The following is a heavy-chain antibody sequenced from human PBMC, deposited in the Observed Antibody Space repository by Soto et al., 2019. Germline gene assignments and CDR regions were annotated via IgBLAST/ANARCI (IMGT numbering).Heavy chain of an antibody. CDR3: ARRWMYAPRFDP. V-gene: IGHV4-39*07. CDR1: GGSSGGSGDC. CDR2: IYYSGST. D-gene: IGHD2-8*01. Sequence: SETLCLTWSVSGGSSGGSGDCWGWIRQPPGKGLEWIGSIYYSGSTYYNPSLKSRVTISVDTSKNQFSLKLSSVTAADTAVYYRARRWMYAPRFDPWGQRTLLTVS. J-gene: IGHJ5*02.